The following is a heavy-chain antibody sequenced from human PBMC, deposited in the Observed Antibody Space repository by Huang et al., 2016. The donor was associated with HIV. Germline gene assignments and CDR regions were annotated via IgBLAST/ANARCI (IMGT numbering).Heavy chain of an antibody. J-gene: IGHJ4*02. D-gene: IGHD3-22*01. CDR1: GYTFTGYY. V-gene: IGHV1-2*02. CDR3: ARGPYYYDSSGYYLFDY. Sequence: QVQLVQSGAEVKKPGASVKVSCKASGYTFTGYYMHWVRQAPGQGLEWMGWINPNSGGTNYAQKFQGRVTMTRDTSISTAYMERSRLRSDDTAVYYCARGPYYYDSSGYYLFDYWGQGTLVTVSS. CDR2: INPNSGGT.